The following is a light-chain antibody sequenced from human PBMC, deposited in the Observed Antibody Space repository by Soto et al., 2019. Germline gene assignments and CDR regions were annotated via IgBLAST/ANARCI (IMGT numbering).Light chain of an antibody. Sequence: QSALTQPASVSGSPGQSITISCTGTSSGVGGFNYVSWYQQHPGKAPKLMIYEVSNRPSGVSNRFSGSKSGNTASLTISGLQAEDEADYYCRSFRSSSTLVVFGGGTKLTVL. CDR2: EVS. J-gene: IGLJ2*01. V-gene: IGLV2-14*01. CDR1: SSGVGGFNY. CDR3: RSFRSSSTLVV.